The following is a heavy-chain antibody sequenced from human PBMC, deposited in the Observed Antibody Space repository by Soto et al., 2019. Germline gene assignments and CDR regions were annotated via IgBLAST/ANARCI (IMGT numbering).Heavy chain of an antibody. J-gene: IGHJ6*02. D-gene: IGHD6-19*01. CDR1: GGSISSGGYY. V-gene: IGHV4-31*03. CDR2: IYYSGST. CDR3: ARASSGWGYYYGMDV. Sequence: SETLSLTCTVSGGSISSGGYYWGWIRQHPGKGLEWIGYIYYSGSTYYNPSLKSRVTISVDTSKNQFSLKLSSVTAADTAVYYCARASSGWGYYYGMDVWGQGTTVTVSS.